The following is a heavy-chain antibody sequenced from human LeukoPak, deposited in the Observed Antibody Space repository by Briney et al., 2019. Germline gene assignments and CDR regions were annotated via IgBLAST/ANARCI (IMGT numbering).Heavy chain of an antibody. V-gene: IGHV3-23*01. J-gene: IGHJ3*01. CDR1: GFTFSSYA. CDR2: IGAGGTNT. Sequence: GGSLRLSCAASGFTFSSYAMTWLRQAPGKGLEWVASIGAGGTNTYYADSVAGRFTISRDNSMKTLFVQMNRLRAEETAVYFCAKDSGRLGVREFFDFCGQGKMVTVS. D-gene: IGHD7-27*01. CDR3: AKDSGRLGVREFFDF.